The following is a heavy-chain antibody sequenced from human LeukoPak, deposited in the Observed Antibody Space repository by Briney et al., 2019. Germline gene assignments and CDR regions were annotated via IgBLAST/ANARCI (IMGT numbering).Heavy chain of an antibody. Sequence: GGSLRLSCAASGFTFSSYWMHWVRQAPGKGLEWVSAISGSGGSTYYADSVKGRFTISRDNSKNTLYLQMNSLRAEDTAVYYCAKTWEGMVRGVFDYWGQGTLVTVSS. CDR2: ISGSGGST. D-gene: IGHD3-10*01. V-gene: IGHV3-23*01. J-gene: IGHJ4*02. CDR3: AKTWEGMVRGVFDY. CDR1: GFTFSSYW.